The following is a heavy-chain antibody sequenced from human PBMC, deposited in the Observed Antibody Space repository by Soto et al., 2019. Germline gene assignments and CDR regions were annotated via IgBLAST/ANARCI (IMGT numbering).Heavy chain of an antibody. Sequence: GGSLRLSCAASGFTFSSYGMHWVRQAPGKGLEWVAVIWYDGSNKYYADSVKGRFTISRDNSKNTLYLQMNSLRAEDTAVYYCARDKGQSVGPTAPNYYMDVWGKGTTVTVSS. V-gene: IGHV3-33*01. CDR1: GFTFSSYG. J-gene: IGHJ6*03. CDR3: ARDKGQSVGPTAPNYYMDV. CDR2: IWYDGSNK. D-gene: IGHD1-26*01.